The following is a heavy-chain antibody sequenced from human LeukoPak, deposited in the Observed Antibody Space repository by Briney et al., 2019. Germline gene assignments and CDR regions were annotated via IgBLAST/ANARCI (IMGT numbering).Heavy chain of an antibody. CDR2: INHSGST. D-gene: IGHD3-9*01. J-gene: IGHJ5*01. Sequence: PSETLSLTCAVYGGSFSGYYWSWIRQPPGKGLEWIGEINHSGSTNYNPSLKSRVTISVDTSKNQFSLKLSSVTAADTAVYYCARLDVLRYMSWFDSWGQGTLVTVSS. CDR1: GGSFSGYY. V-gene: IGHV4-34*01. CDR3: ARLDVLRYMSWFDS.